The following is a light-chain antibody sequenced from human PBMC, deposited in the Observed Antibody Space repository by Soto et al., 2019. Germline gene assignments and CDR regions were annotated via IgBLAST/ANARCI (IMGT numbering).Light chain of an antibody. CDR1: QSVSSN. CDR2: GAS. V-gene: IGKV3-15*01. CDR3: QQYNNWRSYT. Sequence: EIVMTQSPATLSVSPGERATLSCRASQSVSSNLAWYQQKPGQAPRLLIYGASTRATGIPARFSGSGSGTEFTLTISSLRSEDFAVYYCQQYNNWRSYTFGQGTKLEIK. J-gene: IGKJ2*01.